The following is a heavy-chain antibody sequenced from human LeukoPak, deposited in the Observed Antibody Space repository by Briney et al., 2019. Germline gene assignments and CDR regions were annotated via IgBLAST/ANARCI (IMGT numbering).Heavy chain of an antibody. V-gene: IGHV4-38-2*02. CDR2: IYHSGST. Sequence: SETLSLTCTVSGYSISSGYYWGWIRQPPGKGLEWIGSIYHSGSTYYNPSLKSRVTISVDTSKNQFPLKLSSVTAADTAVYYCAREMATNFDYWGQGTLVTVSS. CDR1: GYSISSGYY. J-gene: IGHJ4*02. CDR3: AREMATNFDY. D-gene: IGHD5-24*01.